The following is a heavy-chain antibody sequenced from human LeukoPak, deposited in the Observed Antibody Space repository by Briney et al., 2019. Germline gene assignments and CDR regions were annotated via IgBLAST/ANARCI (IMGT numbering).Heavy chain of an antibody. D-gene: IGHD6-19*01. CDR3: ARGGIAVAGIDFRWFDP. V-gene: IGHV3-23*01. J-gene: IGHJ5*02. Sequence: GGSLRLSCAASGFTFSSYGMSWVRQAPGKGLEWVSSISSSGGNTYYADSVKGRFTISRDNSKNTLYLQMNSLRVEDTAVYYCARGGIAVAGIDFRWFDPWGQGTLVTVSS. CDR1: GFTFSSYG. CDR2: ISSSGGNT.